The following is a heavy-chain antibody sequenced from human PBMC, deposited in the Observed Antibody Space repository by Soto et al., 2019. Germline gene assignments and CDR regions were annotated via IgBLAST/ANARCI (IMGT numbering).Heavy chain of an antibody. CDR2: ISAYNGNK. CDR3: ARGVGVVAVDWFDP. V-gene: IGHV1-18*04. D-gene: IGHD2-15*01. CDR1: GYTFTSYG. Sequence: SVKGSGNASGYTFTSYGISWVRQAPGQVLEWIGWISAYNGNKNYAPKLQGRVTMTTETSTSTAYMELRSLRSDDTAVYYCARGVGVVAVDWFDPWGQGTLVTVSS. J-gene: IGHJ5*02.